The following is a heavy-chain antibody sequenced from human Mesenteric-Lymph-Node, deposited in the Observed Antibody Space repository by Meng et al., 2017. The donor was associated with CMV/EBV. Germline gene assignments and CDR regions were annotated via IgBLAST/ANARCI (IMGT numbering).Heavy chain of an antibody. CDR3: THRHPWNNFDH. D-gene: IGHD1/OR15-1a*01. Sequence: TWTLSGLSVSTSGVDVGWIRQPPGKALEWLALIYWDDDKRYSPSLKSRLTITKDTSKNQVVLIMTNMDPVDTGTYFCTHRHPWNNFDHWGQGTLVTVSS. V-gene: IGHV2-5*02. J-gene: IGHJ5*02. CDR2: IYWDDDK. CDR1: GLSVSTSGVD.